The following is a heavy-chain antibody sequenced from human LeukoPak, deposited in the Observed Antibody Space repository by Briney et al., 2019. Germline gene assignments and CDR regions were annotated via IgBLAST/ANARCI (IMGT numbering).Heavy chain of an antibody. D-gene: IGHD2-15*01. CDR3: ARDPPRARYCSGGSCSHSFDY. Sequence: SETLSLTCAVYGGSFSGYYWSWIRQPPGKGLEWLGEINHSGSTNYNPSLKSRVTISVDTSKNQFSLKLSSVTAADTAVYYCARDPPRARYCSGGSCSHSFDYWGQGTLVTVSS. CDR2: INHSGST. V-gene: IGHV4-34*01. J-gene: IGHJ4*02. CDR1: GGSFSGYY.